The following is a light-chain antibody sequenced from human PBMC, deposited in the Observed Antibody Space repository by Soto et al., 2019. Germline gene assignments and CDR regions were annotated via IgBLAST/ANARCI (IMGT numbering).Light chain of an antibody. CDR1: RSVSSY. Sequence: EIVLTQSPATLSLSPGERATLSCRASRSVSSYLAWYQQKPGQAPRLLIYDASNRATGIPARFSGSGSGTDFTLTISSLEPEDFAVYYCQQYGSSPITFGQGTRLEI. CDR3: QQYGSSPIT. J-gene: IGKJ5*01. V-gene: IGKV3-11*01. CDR2: DAS.